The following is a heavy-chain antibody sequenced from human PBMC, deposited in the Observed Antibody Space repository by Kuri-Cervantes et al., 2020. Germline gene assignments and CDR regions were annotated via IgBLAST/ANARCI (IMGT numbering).Heavy chain of an antibody. J-gene: IGHJ4*02. D-gene: IGHD4-23*01. Sequence: GSLRLSCTVSGGSISSYYWSWIRQPPGKGLEWIGSIYYSGSTYYNPSLKSRVTISVDTSKNQFSLKLSSVTAADTAVYYCAREGLEYGGSDYWGQGTLVTVSS. CDR1: GGSISSYY. CDR2: IYYSGST. V-gene: IGHV4-59*12. CDR3: AREGLEYGGSDY.